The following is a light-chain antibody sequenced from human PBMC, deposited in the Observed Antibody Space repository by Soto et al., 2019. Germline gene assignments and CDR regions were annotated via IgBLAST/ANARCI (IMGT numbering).Light chain of an antibody. CDR3: QQRSSWPPAIT. Sequence: EVVLTQSPATLSLSPGERATLSCRASQSVSSFLAWYQQKPGQAPRLLIYDASNRATGIPVRFSGSGSGTDFTLTISSLEPEDFAVYYCQQRSSWPPAITFGQGTRLE. CDR1: QSVSSF. J-gene: IGKJ5*01. V-gene: IGKV3-11*01. CDR2: DAS.